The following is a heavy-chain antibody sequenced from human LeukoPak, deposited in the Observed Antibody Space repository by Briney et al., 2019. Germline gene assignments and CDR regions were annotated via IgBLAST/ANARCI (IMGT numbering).Heavy chain of an antibody. CDR2: ISGRGANT. J-gene: IGHJ4*02. CDR3: ARDRGGYCSSTSCYRPPHFDY. D-gene: IGHD2-2*01. V-gene: IGHV3-23*01. Sequence: GGSLRLSCAASGFIFSDYGITWVRQAPGKGLEWVSGISGRGANTYFADSVKGRSTISRDNSKNTVYLQMDSLRAEDTAVYYCARDRGGYCSSTSCYRPPHFDYWGQGTLVTVSS. CDR1: GFIFSDYG.